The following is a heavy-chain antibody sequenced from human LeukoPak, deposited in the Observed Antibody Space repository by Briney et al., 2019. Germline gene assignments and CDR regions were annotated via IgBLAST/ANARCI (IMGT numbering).Heavy chain of an antibody. CDR1: GGSISSYY. D-gene: IGHD5-12*01. Sequence: SETLSLTCTVSGGSISSYYWSWVRQPPGKGLEGFGYISSRATPTYHPSLKSRVTISVDTSKTHFSLKLSSVTAADTAVYYCARARGYSGYDYAYWGQGTLVTVSS. V-gene: IGHV4-59*01. CDR2: ISSRATP. J-gene: IGHJ4*02. CDR3: ARARGYSGYDYAY.